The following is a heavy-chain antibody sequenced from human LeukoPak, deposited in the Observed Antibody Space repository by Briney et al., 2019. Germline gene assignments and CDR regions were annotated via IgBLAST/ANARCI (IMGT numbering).Heavy chain of an antibody. CDR3: ARVANLGSVAGTVDY. CDR2: INWNSDSI. D-gene: IGHD6-19*01. V-gene: IGHV3-9*01. Sequence: GGSLRLSCAVSGFTFDDYAMHWVRQVPGKGLEWVSGINWNSDSIDYADSVKGRFTTSRDNAKNSLYLQMNSLRAEDTAFYYCARVANLGSVAGTVDYWGQGTLVTVSS. J-gene: IGHJ4*02. CDR1: GFTFDDYA.